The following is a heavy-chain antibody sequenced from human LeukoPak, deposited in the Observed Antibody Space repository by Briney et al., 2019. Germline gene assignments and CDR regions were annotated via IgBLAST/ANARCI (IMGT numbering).Heavy chain of an antibody. V-gene: IGHV4-4*02. CDR3: ARNYGSGSYLGWFDP. CDR1: GGSISSSNW. CDR2: IYHSGST. J-gene: IGHJ5*02. Sequence: SETLSLTCAVSGGSISSSNWWSWVRQPPGKGLEWIGEIYHSGSTNYNPSLKSRVTISVDKSKDQFSLKLSSVTAADTAVYYCARNYGSGSYLGWFDPWGQGTLVTVSS. D-gene: IGHD3-10*01.